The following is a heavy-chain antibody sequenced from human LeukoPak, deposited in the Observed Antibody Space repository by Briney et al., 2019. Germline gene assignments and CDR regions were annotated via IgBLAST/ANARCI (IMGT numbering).Heavy chain of an antibody. V-gene: IGHV3-74*01. Sequence: GRSLRLSCAASGFTFRSYSTHWVRQTPGKGLVWVSRINSDGSSTSYADSVKGRFTISRDNAKNTLYLQMNSLRGEDTAVYYCTRSDWFDPWGQGTLVTVSS. CDR1: GFTFRSYS. CDR3: TRSDWFDP. CDR2: INSDGSST. J-gene: IGHJ5*02.